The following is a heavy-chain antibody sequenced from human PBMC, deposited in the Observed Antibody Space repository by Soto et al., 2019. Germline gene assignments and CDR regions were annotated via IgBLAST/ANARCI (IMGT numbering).Heavy chain of an antibody. V-gene: IGHV3-23*01. CDR2: ISGSGGST. D-gene: IGHD6-13*01. J-gene: IGHJ3*02. CDR1: GFRFSVYN. Sequence: GGSLRLSCAASGFRFSVYNMSWVRQAPGKGLEWVSAISGSGGSTYYADSVKGRFTISRDNSKNTLYLQMNSLRAADTAVYYCAKPQQLTAFDIWGQGTMVTVSS. CDR3: AKPQQLTAFDI.